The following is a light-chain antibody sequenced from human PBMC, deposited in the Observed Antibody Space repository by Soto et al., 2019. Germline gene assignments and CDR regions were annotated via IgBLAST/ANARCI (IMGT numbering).Light chain of an antibody. Sequence: QSALTQRASVSGSPGQSITISCTGTSSDVGLFNYVSWYQQHPGRAPKLLIYEVTNRPAGVSNRFSGSKSGNTASLTISGLQAEDEADYYCSSYTSSSTLVFGSGTKVTVL. CDR2: EVT. V-gene: IGLV2-14*01. CDR3: SSYTSSSTLV. J-gene: IGLJ1*01. CDR1: SSDVGLFNY.